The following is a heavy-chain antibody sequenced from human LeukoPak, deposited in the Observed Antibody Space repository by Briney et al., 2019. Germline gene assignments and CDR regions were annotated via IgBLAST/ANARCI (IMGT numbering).Heavy chain of an antibody. D-gene: IGHD4-17*01. V-gene: IGHV3-30*18. Sequence: PGGSLRLSCAASGFTFSSYGMRWVRQAPGKGLEWVAVISYDGSNKYYADSVKGRFTISRDNSKNTLYLQMNSLRAEDTAVYYCAKNEGTVTTADAFDIWGQGTMVTVSS. CDR1: GFTFSSYG. CDR2: ISYDGSNK. J-gene: IGHJ3*02. CDR3: AKNEGTVTTADAFDI.